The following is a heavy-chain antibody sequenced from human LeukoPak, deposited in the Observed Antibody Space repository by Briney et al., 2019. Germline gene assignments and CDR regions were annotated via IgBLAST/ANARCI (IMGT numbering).Heavy chain of an antibody. CDR3: AGPYCSGGSCYYDAFDI. V-gene: IGHV4-38-2*02. D-gene: IGHD2-15*01. CDR1: GYSISSGYY. CDR2: IYHSGST. Sequence: SETLSLTCTVSGYSISSGYYWGWIRQPPGKGLGWIGSIYHSGSTYYNPSLKSRVTISVDTSKNQFSLKLSSVTAADTAVYYCAGPYCSGGSCYYDAFDIWGQGTMVTVSS. J-gene: IGHJ3*02.